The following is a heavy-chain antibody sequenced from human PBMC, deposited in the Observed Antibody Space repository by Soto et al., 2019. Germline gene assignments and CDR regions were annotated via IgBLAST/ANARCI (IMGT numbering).Heavy chain of an antibody. CDR3: ARLRGTMVRGVPAYYYYGMDV. V-gene: IGHV4-34*01. Sequence: SETLSLACDVYGGSFSGYYCSWMLQPPGEELEWIGEINHSGSTNYNPSLKSRVTISVDTSKNQFSLKLSSVTAADTAVYYCARLRGTMVRGVPAYYYYGMDVWGQGTTVTVSS. CDR2: INHSGST. D-gene: IGHD3-10*01. CDR1: GGSFSGYY. J-gene: IGHJ6*02.